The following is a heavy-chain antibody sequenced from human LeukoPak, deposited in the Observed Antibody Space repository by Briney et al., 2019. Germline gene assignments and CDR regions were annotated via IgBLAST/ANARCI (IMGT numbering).Heavy chain of an antibody. CDR3: AKDWGEYFDYVWGSFTSFDF. V-gene: IGHV3-30*04. J-gene: IGHJ4*02. D-gene: IGHD3-16*01. Sequence: GGSLRLSCAASGFTFSSYAMHWVRQAPGKGLEWVAVISYDGSNKYYADSVKGRFTISRDNSKNTLYLQMNSLRAEDTAVYYCAKDWGEYFDYVWGSFTSFDFWGQGTLVTVSS. CDR1: GFTFSSYA. CDR2: ISYDGSNK.